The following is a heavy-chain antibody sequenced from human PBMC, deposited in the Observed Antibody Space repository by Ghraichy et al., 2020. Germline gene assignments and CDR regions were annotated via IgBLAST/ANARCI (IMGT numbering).Heavy chain of an antibody. D-gene: IGHD4-17*01. Sequence: SGPTLVKPTQTLTLTCTFSGFSLSTSGMCVSWIRQPPGKALEWLALIDWDDDKYYSTSLKTRLTISKDTSKNQVVLTMTNMDPVDTAQYYCARATTVTTFLEDYYGMDVWGQGTTVTVSS. CDR1: GFSLSTSGMC. CDR3: ARATTVTTFLEDYYGMDV. CDR2: IDWDDDK. J-gene: IGHJ6*02. V-gene: IGHV2-70*01.